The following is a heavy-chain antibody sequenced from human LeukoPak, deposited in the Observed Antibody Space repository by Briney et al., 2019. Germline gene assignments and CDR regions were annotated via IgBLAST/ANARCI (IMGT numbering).Heavy chain of an antibody. Sequence: PSETLSLTCTVSGGPISSGSYFWSWIRQPAGNGLEWIGRIYTSGSTNYNPSLKSRVTISPDTSKNQFSLKLSSVTAADTAVYYCARELAGYGKLDYWGQGILVAVSS. D-gene: IGHD5-12*01. V-gene: IGHV4-61*02. CDR1: GGPISSGSYF. CDR3: ARELAGYGKLDY. J-gene: IGHJ4*02. CDR2: IYTSGST.